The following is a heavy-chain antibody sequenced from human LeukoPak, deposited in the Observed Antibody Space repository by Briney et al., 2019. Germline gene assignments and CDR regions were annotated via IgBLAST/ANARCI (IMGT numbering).Heavy chain of an antibody. CDR3: ARDVSPYYYYDSSGYSGYYMDV. J-gene: IGHJ6*03. D-gene: IGHD3-22*01. CDR2: IYYSGST. CDR1: GGSISSYY. V-gene: IGHV4-59*01. Sequence: SETLSLTCTVSGGSISSYYWSWLRQPPGKGLEWIGYIYYSGSTNYNPSLKSRVTISVDTSKNQFSLKLSSVTAADTAVYYCARDVSPYYYYDSSGYSGYYMDVWGKGTTVTVSS.